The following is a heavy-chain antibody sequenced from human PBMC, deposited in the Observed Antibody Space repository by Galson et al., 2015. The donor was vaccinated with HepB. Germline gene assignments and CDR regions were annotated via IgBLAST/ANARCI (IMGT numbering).Heavy chain of an antibody. Sequence: SVKVSCEASGYTFTSYGISWVRQAPGQGLEWMGGIIPIFGTANYAQKFQGRVTITADESTSTAYMELSSLRSEDTAVYYCARPGSGYSSSWYFDYWGQGTLVTVSS. CDR1: GYTFTSYG. CDR3: ARPGSGYSSSWYFDY. D-gene: IGHD6-13*01. V-gene: IGHV1-69*13. J-gene: IGHJ4*02. CDR2: IIPIFGTA.